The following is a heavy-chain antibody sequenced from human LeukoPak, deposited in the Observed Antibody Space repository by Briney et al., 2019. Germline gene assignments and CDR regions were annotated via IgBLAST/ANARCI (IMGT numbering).Heavy chain of an antibody. CDR1: GYTFTSYD. D-gene: IGHD6-13*01. CDR2: MNPNSGNT. V-gene: IGHV1-8*01. CDR3: ARERGSSSWFYYYYGMDV. Sequence: ASVKVSCKASGYTFTSYDINWVRQATGQGLEWMGWMNPNSGNTGYAQKFQGRVTMTRNTSISTAYMELSNLRSEDTAVYYCARERGSSSWFYYYYGMDVWGQGTTVTVSS. J-gene: IGHJ6*02.